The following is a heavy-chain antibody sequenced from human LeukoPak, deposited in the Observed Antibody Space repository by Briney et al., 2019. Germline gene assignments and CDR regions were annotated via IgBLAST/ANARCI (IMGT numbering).Heavy chain of an antibody. CDR1: GFTFSPHS. J-gene: IGHJ4*02. V-gene: IGHV3-48*02. Sequence: GGSLRLSCVASGFTFSPHSMNWVRQAPGKGLEWVSYISSSSSTIYYADSVKGRFTISRDSAKNSLYLQMNSLRDEDTAVYYCARGRAVAETGNNYFDYWGQGTLVTVSS. CDR2: ISSSSSTI. CDR3: ARGRAVAETGNNYFDY. D-gene: IGHD6-19*01.